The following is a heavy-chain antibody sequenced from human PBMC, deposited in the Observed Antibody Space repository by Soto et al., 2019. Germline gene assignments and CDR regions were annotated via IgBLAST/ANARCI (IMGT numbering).Heavy chain of an antibody. D-gene: IGHD6-6*01. J-gene: IGHJ6*02. V-gene: IGHV1-46*01. CDR1: GYTFTSYY. CDR3: ARAPAARARHYYYYYGMDV. Sequence: GASVKVSCKASGYTFTSYYMHWVRQAPGQGLEWMGIINPSGGSTSYAQKFQGRVTMTRDTSTSTVYMELSSLRSEDTAVYYCARAPAARARHYYYYYGMDVWGQGTTVTVSS. CDR2: INPSGGST.